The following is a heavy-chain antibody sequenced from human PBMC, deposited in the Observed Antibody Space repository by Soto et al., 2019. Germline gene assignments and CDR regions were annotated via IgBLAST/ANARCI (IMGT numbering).Heavy chain of an antibody. CDR1: GYSFTSYW. V-gene: IGHV5-10-1*01. J-gene: IGHJ4*02. D-gene: IGHD3-22*01. Sequence: GESLKISCKGSGYSFTSYWISWLRQMPGKGLEWMGRIDPSDSYTNYSPSFQGHVTISADKSISTACLQWSSLKASDTAMYYCARGTTYYYDSSGYYWDDYWGQGTLVTVSS. CDR2: IDPSDSYT. CDR3: ARGTTYYYDSSGYYWDDY.